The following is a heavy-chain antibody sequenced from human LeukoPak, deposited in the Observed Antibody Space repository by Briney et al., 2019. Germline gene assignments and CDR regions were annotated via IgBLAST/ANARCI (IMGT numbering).Heavy chain of an antibody. CDR1: GYSISSGYY. Sequence: PSETLSLTCTVSGYSISSGYYWGWIRQPPGKGLEWIGSIYHSGSTYYNPSLKSRVTISVDTSKNQFSLKLSSVTAADTAVYYCARATVTIDYWGQGTLVTVSS. J-gene: IGHJ4*02. V-gene: IGHV4-38-2*02. D-gene: IGHD4-17*01. CDR2: IYHSGST. CDR3: ARATVTIDY.